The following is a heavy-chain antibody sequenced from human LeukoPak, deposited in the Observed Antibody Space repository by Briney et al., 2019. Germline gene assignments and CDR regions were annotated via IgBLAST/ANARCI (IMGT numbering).Heavy chain of an antibody. J-gene: IGHJ5*02. CDR2: IWYDGSNK. V-gene: IGHV3-33*01. CDR1: GFTFSSYG. CDR3: ARDGSHCSSTSCYINNWFDP. D-gene: IGHD2-2*02. Sequence: GGSLRLSCAASGFTFSSYGMHWVRQAPGKGLEWVAVIWYDGSNKYYADSVKGRFTISRDNSKNTLYLQMNSLRAEDTAVYYCARDGSHCSSTSCYINNWFDPWGQGTLVTVPS.